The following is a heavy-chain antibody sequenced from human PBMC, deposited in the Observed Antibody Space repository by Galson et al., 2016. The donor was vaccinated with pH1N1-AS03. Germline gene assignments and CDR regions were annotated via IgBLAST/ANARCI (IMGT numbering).Heavy chain of an antibody. CDR2: IYGGGDT. V-gene: IGHV3-53*01. CDR1: GFTINNNY. J-gene: IGHJ4*02. CDR3: AREPWGSTQGEY. D-gene: IGHD3-16*01. Sequence: SLRLSCAASGFTINNNYMSWVRQAPGKGLEWVSVIYGGGDTFYADSVKGRFTISRHNSKNTVYRQMKSLRVEDAAVYYCAREPWGSTQGEYWGQGTLVTVSS.